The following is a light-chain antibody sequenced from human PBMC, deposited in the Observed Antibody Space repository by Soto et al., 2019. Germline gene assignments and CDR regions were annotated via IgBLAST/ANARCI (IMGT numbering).Light chain of an antibody. CDR2: ATS. V-gene: IGKV1-39*01. CDR3: QQTYSSPWT. Sequence: DIQLTQSPSSLSASVGDRVTITCRGRQGVSKYLNWYQQKPGRAPMLLIYATSNLQHGVPSRFSGNGSGPNFTLTIASLQPEDLGTYYCQQTYSSPWTFGQGTRVAIK. CDR1: QGVSKY. J-gene: IGKJ1*01.